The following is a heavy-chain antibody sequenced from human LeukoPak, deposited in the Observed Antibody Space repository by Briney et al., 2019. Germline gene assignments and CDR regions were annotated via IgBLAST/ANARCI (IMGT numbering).Heavy chain of an antibody. CDR1: GYTFTGYY. V-gene: IGHV1-2*06. CDR3: VRDVSYDTSGSLNYYFDY. D-gene: IGHD3-22*01. Sequence: ASVKVSCKASGYTFTGYYMHWVRQAPGQGLEWMGRINPNSGGTNYAQKFQGRVTMTRDTSISTAYMELNSLRSDDAAIYYCVRDVSYDTSGSLNYYFDYWGQGTLVTVSS. CDR2: INPNSGGT. J-gene: IGHJ4*02.